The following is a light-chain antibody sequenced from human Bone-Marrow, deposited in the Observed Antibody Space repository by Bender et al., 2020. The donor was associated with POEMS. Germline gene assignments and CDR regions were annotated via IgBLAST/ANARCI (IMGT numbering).Light chain of an antibody. V-gene: IGLV3-25*03. J-gene: IGLJ2*01. Sequence: SYELTQPPSVSVSPGQTARITCSGDALPKQYAYWYQQKPSQAPVVVIYKDTERPSGIPERFSGSSSGTTVTLTINGVQAEDEADYYCQSADSTDAYKVFGGGTKLTVL. CDR3: QSADSTDAYKV. CDR1: ALPKQY. CDR2: KDT.